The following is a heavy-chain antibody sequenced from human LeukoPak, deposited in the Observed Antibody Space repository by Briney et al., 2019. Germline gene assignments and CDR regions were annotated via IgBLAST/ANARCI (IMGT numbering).Heavy chain of an antibody. V-gene: IGHV3-21*01. CDR3: ARDQANYYDSSGYYPEYFQH. CDR1: GFTFSSYS. J-gene: IGHJ1*01. Sequence: PGGSLRLSCAASGFTFSSYSMNWVRQAPGKGLEWVSSISSSSSYIYYAVSVKGRFTISRDNAKNSLYLQMNSLRAEDTAVYYCARDQANYYDSSGYYPEYFQHWGQGTLVTVSS. CDR2: ISSSSSYI. D-gene: IGHD3-22*01.